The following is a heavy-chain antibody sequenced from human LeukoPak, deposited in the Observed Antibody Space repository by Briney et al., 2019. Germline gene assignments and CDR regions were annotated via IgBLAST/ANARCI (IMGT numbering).Heavy chain of an antibody. CDR2: ISSSSSTI. V-gene: IGHV3-48*04. CDR3: ARDQSMVRGEKLDY. D-gene: IGHD3-10*01. J-gene: IGHJ4*02. CDR1: GFTFSVHW. Sequence: GGSLRLSCAASGFTFSVHWMSWVRQAPGKGLEWVSYISSSSSTIYYADSVKGRFTISRDNAKNSLYLQMNSLRAEDTAVYYCARDQSMVRGEKLDYWGQGTLVTVSS.